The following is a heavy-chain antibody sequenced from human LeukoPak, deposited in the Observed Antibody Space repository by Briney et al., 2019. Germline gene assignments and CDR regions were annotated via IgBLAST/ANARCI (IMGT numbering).Heavy chain of an antibody. CDR2: INPNSGGT. CDR1: GYTFTGYY. D-gene: IGHD2-2*01. Sequence: ASVKVSCKASGYTFTGYYMHWVRQAPGQGLEWMGWINPNSGGTNYAQKLQGRVTMTRDTSISTAYMELSRLRSDDTAVYYCGVYCSSTSCNAFDIWGQGTMVTVSS. CDR3: GVYCSSTSCNAFDI. V-gene: IGHV1-2*02. J-gene: IGHJ3*02.